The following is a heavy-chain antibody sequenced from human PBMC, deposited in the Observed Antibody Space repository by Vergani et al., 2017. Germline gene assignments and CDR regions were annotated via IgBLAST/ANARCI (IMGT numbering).Heavy chain of an antibody. D-gene: IGHD5-12*01. V-gene: IGHV3-15*01. J-gene: IGHJ6*01. Sequence: EVQLVESGGGLGKPGGSLRLSCAASGFTFTNAWMSWVRQAPGKGLEWVGRIKSIIDGGTIDYAAPVKGRFTIARDASKNTLYLQMNSLKTEDTAVYYCTTGGQWLVSSYYNYYGMDVWGQGTTVTVSS. CDR2: IKSIIDGGTI. CDR3: TTGGQWLVSSYYNYYGMDV. CDR1: GFTFTNAW.